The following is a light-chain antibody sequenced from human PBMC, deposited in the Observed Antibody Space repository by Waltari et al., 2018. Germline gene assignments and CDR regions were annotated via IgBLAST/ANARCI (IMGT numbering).Light chain of an antibody. Sequence: CQGSTDVMNYLKWYQQKPGNSPMLLFYDASNLETVVPSRFSVSRSATDFTFTISSLQPEDIATYYCQQYDNLPRFTFGPGTKVAIK. CDR1: TDVMNY. V-gene: IGKV1-33*01. CDR3: QQYDNLPRFT. J-gene: IGKJ3*01. CDR2: DAS.